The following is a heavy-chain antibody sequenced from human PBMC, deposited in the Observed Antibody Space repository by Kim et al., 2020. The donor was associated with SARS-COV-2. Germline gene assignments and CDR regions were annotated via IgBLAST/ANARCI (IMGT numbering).Heavy chain of an antibody. V-gene: IGHV4-34*01. D-gene: IGHD3-22*01. CDR2: INHSGST. J-gene: IGHJ6*02. CDR3: ARGFYDSSGYYVLRITYYYYGMDV. Sequence: SETLSLTCAVYGGSFSGYYWSWIRQPPGKGLEWIGEINHSGSTNYNPSLKSRVTISVDTSKNQFSLKLSSVTAADTAVYYCARGFYDSSGYYVLRITYYYYGMDVWGQGTTVTVSS. CDR1: GGSFSGYY.